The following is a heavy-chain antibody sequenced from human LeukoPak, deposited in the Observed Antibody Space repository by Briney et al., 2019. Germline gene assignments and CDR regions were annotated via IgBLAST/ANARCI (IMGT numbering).Heavy chain of an antibody. CDR3: ARVLTAAGLDH. D-gene: IGHD6-25*01. CDR1: GGSISGSRT. V-gene: IGHV4-39*07. CDR2: IHNDGRT. Sequence: PSETLSLTCTVSGGSISGSRTWGWVRQPPGKGPEWIGNIHNDGRTASNPSLKSRVTMSLDTSTNQFSLKVNSVTAADTAFYYCARVLTAAGLDHWGQGTLVTVSS. J-gene: IGHJ4*02.